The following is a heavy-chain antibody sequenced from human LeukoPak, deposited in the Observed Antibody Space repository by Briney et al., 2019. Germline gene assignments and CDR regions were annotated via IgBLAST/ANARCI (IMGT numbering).Heavy chain of an antibody. CDR1: GYTFTGYY. CDR2: INPNSGGT. J-gene: IGHJ6*02. D-gene: IGHD2-2*01. V-gene: IGHV1-2*02. CDR3: ARVGCSSTSCYRISYYYYYGMDV. Sequence: ASVKVSCKASGYTFTGYYMHWVRQAPGQGLEWMGWINPNSGGTNYAQKFQGRVTMTRDTSISTAYMELSRLRSDDTAAYYCARVGCSSTSCYRISYYYYYGMDVWGQGTTVTVSS.